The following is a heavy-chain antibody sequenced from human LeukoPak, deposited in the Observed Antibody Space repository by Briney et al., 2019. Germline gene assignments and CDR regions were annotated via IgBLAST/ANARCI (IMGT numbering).Heavy chain of an antibody. Sequence: SETLSLTCTVSGGSISSGSYYWSWIRQPAGKGLEWIGRIYTSGSTNYNPSLKSRFTISVDTSKNQFSLKLSSVTAADTAVYYCASNYYYGSGTWGQGTLVTVSS. D-gene: IGHD3-10*01. V-gene: IGHV4-61*02. J-gene: IGHJ4*02. CDR2: IYTSGST. CDR1: GGSISSGSYY. CDR3: ASNYYYGSGT.